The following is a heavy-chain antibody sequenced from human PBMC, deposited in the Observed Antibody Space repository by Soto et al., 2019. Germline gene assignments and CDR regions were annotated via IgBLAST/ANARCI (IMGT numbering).Heavy chain of an antibody. V-gene: IGHV4-39*01. D-gene: IGHD3-9*01. CDR3: AGRVLGRLDWFNTFDS. CDR2: IYFRGRT. CDR1: GGSINDANSY. J-gene: IGHJ4*02. Sequence: SETLSLTCSVSGGSINDANSYWGWIRQAPGKGLEWIGTIYFRGRTYYNPSLDGRVTISADTSKNEFSLKVDSLTAADTALYYCAGRVLGRLDWFNTFDSWGQGTLVTVSS.